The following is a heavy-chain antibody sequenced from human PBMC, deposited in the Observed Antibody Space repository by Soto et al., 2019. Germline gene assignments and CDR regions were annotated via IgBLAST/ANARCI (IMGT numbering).Heavy chain of an antibody. CDR1: GYSISSGYY. CDR3: ARAGHYYDSSGYYRY. D-gene: IGHD3-22*01. J-gene: IGHJ4*02. V-gene: IGHV4-38-2*01. CDR2: IYHSGST. Sequence: PSETLSLTCAVSGYSISSGYYWGWMRQPPGKGLEWIGSIYHSGSTYYNPSLKSRVTISVDTSKNQFSLKLSSVTAADTAVYYCARAGHYYDSSGYYRYWGQGTLVTVSS.